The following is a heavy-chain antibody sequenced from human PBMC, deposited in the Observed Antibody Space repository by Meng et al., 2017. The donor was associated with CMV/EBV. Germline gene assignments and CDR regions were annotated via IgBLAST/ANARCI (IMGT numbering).Heavy chain of an antibody. J-gene: IGHJ5*02. CDR3: ARETIFGVVIIWDWFDP. CDR1: GDSVSSYSVA. CDR2: TYYRSKWYN. V-gene: IGHV6-1*01. Sequence: SCAISGDSVSSYSVAWNWITQSPSRGLEWLVRTYYRSKWYNDYAVSVKSRITINPDKSKNQFFLQLNSVTPEDTAVYYCARETIFGVVIIWDWFDPWGQGTLVTVSS. D-gene: IGHD3-3*01.